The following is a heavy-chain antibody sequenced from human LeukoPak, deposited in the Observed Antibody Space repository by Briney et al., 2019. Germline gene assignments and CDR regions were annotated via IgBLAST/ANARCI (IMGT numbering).Heavy chain of an antibody. J-gene: IGHJ5*02. CDR1: GFTFSNFA. CDR2: ITGYGAT. Sequence: GGSLRLSCAASGFTFSNFAMMWVRQAPGTGLQWVSTITGYGATFYADSVRGRFTIFRDTSMNTLFLQMNSLGAEDTAVYYCAKGAAAGKVVLFDPWGQGTLVTVSS. CDR3: AKGAAAGKVVLFDP. D-gene: IGHD6-13*01. V-gene: IGHV3-23*01.